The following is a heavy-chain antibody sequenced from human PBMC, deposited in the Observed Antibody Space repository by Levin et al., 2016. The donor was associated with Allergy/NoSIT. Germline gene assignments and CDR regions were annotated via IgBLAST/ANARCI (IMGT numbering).Heavy chain of an antibody. V-gene: IGHV4-39*01. J-gene: IGHJ4*02. CDR3: YYYDSSGYLGGDY. CDR2: IYYSGST. Sequence: RQAPGKGLEWIGSIYYSGSTYYNPSLKSRVTISVDTSKNQFSLKLSSVTAADTAVYYCYYYDSSGYLGGDYWGQGTLVTVSS. D-gene: IGHD3-22*01.